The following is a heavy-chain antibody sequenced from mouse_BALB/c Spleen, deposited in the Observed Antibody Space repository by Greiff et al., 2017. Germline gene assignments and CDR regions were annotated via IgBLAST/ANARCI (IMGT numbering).Heavy chain of an antibody. Sequence: EVQLVESGPGLVKPSQSLSLTCTVTGYSITSDYAWNWIRQFPGNKLEWMGYISYSGSTSYNPSLKSRISITRDTSKNQFFLQLNSVTTEDTATYYCARWGLRRYYAMDYWGQGTSVTVSS. V-gene: IGHV3-2*02. CDR3: ARWGLRRYYAMDY. CDR2: ISYSGST. CDR1: GYSITSDYA. J-gene: IGHJ4*01. D-gene: IGHD2-4*01.